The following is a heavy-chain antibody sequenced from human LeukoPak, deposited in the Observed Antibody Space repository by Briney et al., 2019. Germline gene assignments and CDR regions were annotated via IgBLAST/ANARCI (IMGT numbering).Heavy chain of an antibody. Sequence: GGSLRLSCAASGFTFDDYAMHWVRQAPGKGLEWVSGISWNSGSIGYADSVKGRFTISRDNAKNSLYLQMNSLRAEDTAVYYCARDPTGDYWGQGTLVTVSS. J-gene: IGHJ4*02. CDR1: GFTFDDYA. V-gene: IGHV3-9*01. D-gene: IGHD4-17*01. CDR2: ISWNSGSI. CDR3: ARDPTGDY.